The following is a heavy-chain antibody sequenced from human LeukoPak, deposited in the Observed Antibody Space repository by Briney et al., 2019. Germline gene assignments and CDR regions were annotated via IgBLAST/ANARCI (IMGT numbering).Heavy chain of an antibody. D-gene: IGHD2-2*01. Sequence: GSLRLSCAASGFTFSDYYMSWIRQAPGKGLEWVSYISSSTSYTNYADSVKGRFTISRDNAKNSLYLQMNSLRAEDTAVYYCARVGYCSSTSCSRGDYFDYWGQGTLVTVSS. CDR1: GFTFSDYY. CDR3: ARVGYCSSTSCSRGDYFDY. J-gene: IGHJ4*02. V-gene: IGHV3-11*05. CDR2: ISSSTSYT.